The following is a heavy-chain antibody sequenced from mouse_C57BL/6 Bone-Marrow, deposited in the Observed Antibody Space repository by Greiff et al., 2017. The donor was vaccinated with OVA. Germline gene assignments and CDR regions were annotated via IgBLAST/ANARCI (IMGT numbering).Heavy chain of an antibody. D-gene: IGHD1-1*01. V-gene: IGHV1-52*01. CDR2: IDPSDSGT. Sequence: VQLQQPGAELVRPGSSVKLSCKASGYTFTSYWMHWVKQRPIQGLEWIGNIDPSDSGTHYNQKFKDKATLTVDKSSSTAYMQLSSLTSEDSAVLYGERGVITTVRRDCYFAVWGTGTLVTVSA. J-gene: IGHJ1*03. CDR3: ERGVITTVRRDCYFAV. CDR1: GYTFTSYW.